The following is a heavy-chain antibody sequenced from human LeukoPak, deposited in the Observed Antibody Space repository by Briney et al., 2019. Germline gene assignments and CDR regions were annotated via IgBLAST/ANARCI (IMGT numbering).Heavy chain of an antibody. CDR1: TFTFSSYT. CDR2: ISSTSEYI. D-gene: IGHD6-19*01. Sequence: NAGGSLRLSCVASTFTFSSYTMNWVRQTPGKGLEWVSSISSTSEYIYYADSVRGRFTISRDNAKNSLYLQMNSLRAEDTGVYYCARGSGSGWPLDRWGQGALVTVSS. V-gene: IGHV3-21*01. CDR3: ARGSGSGWPLDR. J-gene: IGHJ5*02.